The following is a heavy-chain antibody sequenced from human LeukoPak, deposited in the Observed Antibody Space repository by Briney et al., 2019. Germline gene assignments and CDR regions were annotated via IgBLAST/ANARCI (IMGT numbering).Heavy chain of an antibody. D-gene: IGHD3-22*01. CDR3: ARVSYYYDSSGYYGDTLYYFDY. Sequence: GGSLRLSCAASGFTFSSYSMNWVRQAPGRGLEWVSYITSSSSTIYYADSVKGRFTISRDNAKNSLYLQMNSLRAEDTAVYYCARVSYYYDSSGYYGDTLYYFDYWGQGTLVTVSS. CDR1: GFTFSSYS. CDR2: ITSSSSTI. V-gene: IGHV3-48*01. J-gene: IGHJ4*02.